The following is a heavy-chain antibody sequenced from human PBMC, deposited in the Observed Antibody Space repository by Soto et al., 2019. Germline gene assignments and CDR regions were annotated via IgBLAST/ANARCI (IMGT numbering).Heavy chain of an antibody. Sequence: GGSLRLSCAASGFTFSNYAVTWIRQAPGKGLEWVSTISGSGGSTYHADSVKGRFTISRDNSKNTLYLQMNSLRAEDTAVYYSEKDRGGSWYEIAYGGRGTWVPVS. V-gene: IGHV3-23*01. J-gene: IGHJ4*02. D-gene: IGHD6-13*01. CDR3: EKDRGGSWYEIAY. CDR1: GFTFSNYA. CDR2: ISGSGGST.